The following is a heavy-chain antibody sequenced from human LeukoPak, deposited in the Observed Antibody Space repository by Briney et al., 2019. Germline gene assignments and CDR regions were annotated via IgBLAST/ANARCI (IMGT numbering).Heavy chain of an antibody. CDR2: MNPNSGNT. CDR3: ARGPDIAVGRGDWFDP. J-gene: IGHJ5*02. D-gene: IGHD2-21*01. CDR1: GYTFTSYD. V-gene: IGHV1-8*01. Sequence: ASVKVSCKASGYTFTSYDINWVRQATGQGLEWMGWMNPNSGNTGYAQKFQGRVAMTRNTSISTAYMELSSLRSEDTAVYYCARGPDIAVGRGDWFDPWGQGTLVTVSS.